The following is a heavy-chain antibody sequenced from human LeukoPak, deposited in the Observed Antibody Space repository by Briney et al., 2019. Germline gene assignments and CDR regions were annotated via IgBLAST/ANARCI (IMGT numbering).Heavy chain of an antibody. V-gene: IGHV4-59*01. CDR1: GGSISSYY. CDR2: IYYSGST. D-gene: IGHD2-15*01. CDR3: ARTTEGYCRGRSCYSYYYYMDV. J-gene: IGHJ6*03. Sequence: SETLSLTCTVSGGSISSYYWSWIRQPPGKGLEWIGYIYYSGSTYYNPSLKSRVTISVDTSKNQFSLKLSSVTAADTAVYYCARTTEGYCRGRSCYSYYYYMDVWGKGTTVTVSS.